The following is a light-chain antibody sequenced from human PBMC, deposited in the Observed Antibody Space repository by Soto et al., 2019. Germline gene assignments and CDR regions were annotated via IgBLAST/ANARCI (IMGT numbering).Light chain of an antibody. V-gene: IGLV2-14*01. CDR1: SSDVGGYNY. J-gene: IGLJ1*01. CDR3: SSYTGSFYV. Sequence: QSALPQPASVSGSPGQSITISCTGTSSDVGGYNYVSWYQQHPGKAPKLMIYEVSNRPSGVSNRFSGSKSGNTASLTISGLQAEDEADYYCSSYTGSFYVFGTGTKVTVL. CDR2: EVS.